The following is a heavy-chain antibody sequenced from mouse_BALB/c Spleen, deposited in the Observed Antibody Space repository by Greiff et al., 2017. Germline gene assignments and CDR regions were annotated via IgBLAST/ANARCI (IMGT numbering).Heavy chain of an antibody. V-gene: IGHV5-6-4*01. CDR3: TRDEHYGYSAY. J-gene: IGHJ3*01. Sequence: EVQRVESGGGLVKPGGSLKLSCAASGFTFSSYTMSWVRQTPEKRLEWVATISSGGSYTYYPDSVKGRFTISRDNAKNTLYLQMSSLKSEDTAMYYCTRDEHYGYSAYWGQGTLVTVSA. D-gene: IGHD1-2*01. CDR1: GFTFSSYT. CDR2: ISSGGSYT.